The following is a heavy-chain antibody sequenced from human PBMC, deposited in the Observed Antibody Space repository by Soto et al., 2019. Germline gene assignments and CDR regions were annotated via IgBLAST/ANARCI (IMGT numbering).Heavy chain of an antibody. D-gene: IGHD1-1*01. CDR1: GYTFTSYD. CDR2: MNPNSGNT. Sequence: GASVKVSCKASGYTFTSYDINWVRHATGHGLEWMGWMNPNSGNTGYAQKFQGRVTMTRNTSISTAYMELSSLRSEDTAVYYCARGLGWNHGMEHYYYYGMDVWGQGTTVTVSS. V-gene: IGHV1-8*01. CDR3: ARGLGWNHGMEHYYYYGMDV. J-gene: IGHJ6*02.